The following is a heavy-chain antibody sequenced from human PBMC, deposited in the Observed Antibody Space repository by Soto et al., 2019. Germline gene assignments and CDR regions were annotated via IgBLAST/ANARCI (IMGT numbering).Heavy chain of an antibody. CDR3: AKRGQPESTIFGVVSSDFVFDY. CDR2: ISGSGGST. D-gene: IGHD3-3*01. Sequence: PGGSLSLSCAASGFTFSSYAMSWVRQAPGKGLEWVSAISGSGGSTYYADSVKGRFTISRDNSKNTLYLQMNSLRAEDTAVYYCAKRGQPESTIFGVVSSDFVFDYWGQGTLVTVSS. J-gene: IGHJ4*02. CDR1: GFTFSSYA. V-gene: IGHV3-23*01.